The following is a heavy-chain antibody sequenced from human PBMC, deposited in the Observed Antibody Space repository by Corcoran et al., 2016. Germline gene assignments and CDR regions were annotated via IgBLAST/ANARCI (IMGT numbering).Heavy chain of an antibody. D-gene: IGHD3-22*01. J-gene: IGHJ4*02. CDR1: GFTFSSYG. V-gene: IGHV3-30*18. Sequence: QVQLVESGGGVVQPGRSLRLSCAASGFTFSSYGMHWVRQAPGKGLEWVAVISYHGSNKYYADSVKGRFTISRDNSKNTLYLQMNSLRAEDTAVYYCAKDLGDYYDSSGYPDYWGQGTLVTVSS. CDR3: AKDLGDYYDSSGYPDY. CDR2: ISYHGSNK.